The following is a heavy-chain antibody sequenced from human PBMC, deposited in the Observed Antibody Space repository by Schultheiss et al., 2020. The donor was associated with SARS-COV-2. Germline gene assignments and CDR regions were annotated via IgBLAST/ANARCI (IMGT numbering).Heavy chain of an antibody. CDR1: GTSIRSYY. D-gene: IGHD1-26*01. J-gene: IGHJ2*01. CDR3: ARGREDDWYFDL. V-gene: IGHV4-59*01. Sequence: SQTLSLTCTVSGTSIRSYYWRWIRQPPGNRLEWIGYMHYSGRTNNNPSLRSRVTISLDTSKNQFSLKLSSVTAADTAVYYCARGREDDWYFDLWGPGTLVTVSS. CDR2: MHYSGRT.